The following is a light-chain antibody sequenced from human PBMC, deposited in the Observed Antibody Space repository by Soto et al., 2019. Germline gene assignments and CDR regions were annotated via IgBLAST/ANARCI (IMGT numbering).Light chain of an antibody. V-gene: IGLV3-25*03. CDR2: KDT. CDR1: ALPRKN. CDR3: QSADDSGTSVV. J-gene: IGLJ2*01. Sequence: SSELTQPPSVSVSPGQTARITCSGDALPRKNAYWYQQKPGQAPVLMIYKDTERPSWIPERFSGSSSGTTVTLTISGVLTEDEADYYCQSADDSGTSVVFGGGTKLTVL.